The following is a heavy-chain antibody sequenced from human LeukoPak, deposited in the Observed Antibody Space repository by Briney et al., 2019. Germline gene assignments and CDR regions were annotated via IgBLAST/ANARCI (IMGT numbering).Heavy chain of an antibody. V-gene: IGHV3-23*01. CDR3: AKRGPGSPQSGKYYFDY. CDR1: GFTFSTYG. D-gene: IGHD3-10*01. CDR2: ISGSAATT. Sequence: GGTLRLSCAASGFTFSTYGTTWVRQAPGKGLEWVSAISGSAATTFYADSVKGRFTISRDNSKNTLYLQMNSLRAEDTAVYYCAKRGPGSPQSGKYYFDYWGQGTLVTVSS. J-gene: IGHJ4*02.